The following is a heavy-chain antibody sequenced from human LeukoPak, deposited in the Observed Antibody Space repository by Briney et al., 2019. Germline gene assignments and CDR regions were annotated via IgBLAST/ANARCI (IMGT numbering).Heavy chain of an antibody. Sequence: SQTLSLTCTVSGGSISSGDHYWSWIRQPPGKGLEWIGHIYYSGSTYYNPSLKSRVTISVDTSKNQFSLKLSSVSAADTAVYYCARRGYCSGGSCYAGLNWFDPWGQGTLVTVSS. D-gene: IGHD2-15*01. J-gene: IGHJ5*02. CDR3: ARRGYCSGGSCYAGLNWFDP. V-gene: IGHV4-30-4*01. CDR1: GGSISSGDHY. CDR2: IYYSGST.